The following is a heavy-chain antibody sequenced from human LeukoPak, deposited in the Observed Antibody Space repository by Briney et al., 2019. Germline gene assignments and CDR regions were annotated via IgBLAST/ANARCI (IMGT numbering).Heavy chain of an antibody. Sequence: GRSLRLSCAASGFVFDDYNMHWVRQAPGKGLEWVSGINWNSDTINYADSVKGRFTISRDNAKNTVYLQMNSLRAEDSAVYSCARGLYDSSFYTLGPWGQGTLVTVSS. V-gene: IGHV3-9*01. CDR1: GFVFDDYN. J-gene: IGHJ5*02. CDR2: INWNSDTI. CDR3: ARGLYDSSFYTLGP. D-gene: IGHD3-22*01.